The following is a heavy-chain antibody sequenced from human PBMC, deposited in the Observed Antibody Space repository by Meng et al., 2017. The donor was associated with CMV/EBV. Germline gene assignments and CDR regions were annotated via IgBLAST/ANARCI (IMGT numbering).Heavy chain of an antibody. V-gene: IGHV1-18*01. Sequence: ASVKVSCKASGYTFTSHGISRVRQAPGQGLEWMGWISAYNGNTNYAQKLQGRVTMTTDTSTSTAYMELRSLRSDDTAVYYCASSAGGHYYYYGMDVWGQGTTVTVSS. CDR2: ISAYNGNT. CDR1: GYTFTSHG. J-gene: IGHJ6*02. CDR3: ASSAGGHYYYYGMDV. D-gene: IGHD3-10*01.